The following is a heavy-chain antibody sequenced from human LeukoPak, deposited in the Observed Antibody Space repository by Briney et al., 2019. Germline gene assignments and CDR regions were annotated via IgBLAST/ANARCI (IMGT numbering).Heavy chain of an antibody. D-gene: IGHD4-17*01. J-gene: IGHJ4*02. V-gene: IGHV1-3*01. CDR3: ARFMTTVTLFDY. CDR1: GYTFTSYA. CDR2: INAGNGNT. Sequence: ASVELSCKASGYTFTSYAMQWVRQAPGQRLEWMGWINAGNGNTKYSQKFQGRVTITRDTSASTAYMELSSLRSEDTAVYYCARFMTTVTLFDYWGQGTLVTVSS.